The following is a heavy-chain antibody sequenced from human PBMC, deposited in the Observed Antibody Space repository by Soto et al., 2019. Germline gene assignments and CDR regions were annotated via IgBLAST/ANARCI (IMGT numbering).Heavy chain of an antibody. CDR2: IYYSGST. J-gene: IGHJ5*02. D-gene: IGHD3-16*01. V-gene: IGHV4-31*03. CDR1: GGSISSGGYY. Sequence: SETLSLTCTVSGGSISSGGYYWSWIRQHPGKGLEWIGYIYYSGSTYYNPSLKSRVTISVDTSKNQFSLKLSSVTAADTAVYYCARDGGSSSLFNPWGQGTLVTVSS. CDR3: ARDGGSSSLFNP.